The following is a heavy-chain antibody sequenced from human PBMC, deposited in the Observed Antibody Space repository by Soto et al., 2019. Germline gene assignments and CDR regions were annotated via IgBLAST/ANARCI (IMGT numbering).Heavy chain of an antibody. CDR2: IYTSGST. V-gene: IGHV4-4*07. CDR3: ARGPVNDFWSGYSSYNWFDH. D-gene: IGHD3-3*01. Sequence: XETLSLTCTVSGGSVSSYYWSWIRQPAGKGLEWIGRIYTSGSTNYNPSLKSRVTMSVDTSKNQFSLKLSSVTAADTAVYYCARGPVNDFWSGYSSYNWFDHWGQGTLVTV. CDR1: GGSVSSYY. J-gene: IGHJ5*02.